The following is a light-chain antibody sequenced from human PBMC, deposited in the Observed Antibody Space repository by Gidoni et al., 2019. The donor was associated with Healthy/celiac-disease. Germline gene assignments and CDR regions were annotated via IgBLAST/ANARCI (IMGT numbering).Light chain of an antibody. Sequence: DIHMTQSPSTLSASVGDRVTITCRASQSISSWLAWYQQKPGKAQKLLIYKASSLESGVPSRFSGSGSGTEFTLTISSLQHDDFANYYCQQYNSYWTFGEGTKVEIK. CDR2: KAS. CDR3: QQYNSYWT. V-gene: IGKV1-5*03. CDR1: QSISSW. J-gene: IGKJ1*01.